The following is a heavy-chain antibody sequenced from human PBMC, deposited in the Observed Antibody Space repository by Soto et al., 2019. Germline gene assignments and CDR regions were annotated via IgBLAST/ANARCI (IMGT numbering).Heavy chain of an antibody. CDR1: GFTYNTYA. CDR3: AKGGGGSGWSDAFDV. D-gene: IGHD6-19*01. V-gene: IGHV3-23*01. J-gene: IGHJ3*01. CDR2: ISGNGGTT. Sequence: EVQLLESGGGLVQPGGSLRLSCTTSGFTYNTYAMSWVRQAPGKGLEWVSVISGNGGTTYYADSVKCRFTISRDNSKRNLYLKMNNRRAVDTAIFFCAKGGGGSGWSDAFDVWGQGTMVTVSS.